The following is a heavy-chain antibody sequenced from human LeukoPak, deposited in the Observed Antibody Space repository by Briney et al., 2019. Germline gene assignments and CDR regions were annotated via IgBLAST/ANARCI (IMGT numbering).Heavy chain of an antibody. D-gene: IGHD2-2*01. J-gene: IGHJ4*02. CDR1: GYTFINYD. Sequence: GASVKVSCKASGYTFINYDINWVRQAPGQGLEWMGGIIPIFGTANYAQKFQGRVTITADESTSTAYMELSSLRSEDTAVYYCARSESPRGYCSSTSCYAVGGYWGQGTLVTVSS. V-gene: IGHV1-69*13. CDR3: ARSESPRGYCSSTSCYAVGGY. CDR2: IIPIFGTA.